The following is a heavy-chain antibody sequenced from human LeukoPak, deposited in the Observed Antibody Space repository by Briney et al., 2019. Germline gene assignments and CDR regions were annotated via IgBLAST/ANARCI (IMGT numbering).Heavy chain of an antibody. Sequence: QTGGSLRLSCAASGFTFSSYAMSWVRQAPGKGLGWVSAISGSGGSTYYADSVKGRFTISRDNSKNTLYLQMNSLRAEDTAVYYCAKDSGVVDYFDYWGQGTLVTVSS. V-gene: IGHV3-23*01. D-gene: IGHD3-22*01. J-gene: IGHJ4*02. CDR1: GFTFSSYA. CDR2: ISGSGGST. CDR3: AKDSGVVDYFDY.